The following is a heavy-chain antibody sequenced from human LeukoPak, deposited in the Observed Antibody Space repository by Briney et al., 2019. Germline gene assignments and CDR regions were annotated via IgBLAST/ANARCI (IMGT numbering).Heavy chain of an antibody. CDR1: GFTFSSYS. Sequence: PGGSLRLSCAASGFTFSSYSMSWVRQAPGKGLEWVSSISSSSSYIYYADSVKGRFTISRDNAKNSLYLQMNSLRAEDTAVYYCARVDGDYGGYFDYWGQGTLVTVSS. D-gene: IGHD4-17*01. CDR3: ARVDGDYGGYFDY. V-gene: IGHV3-21*01. CDR2: ISSSSSYI. J-gene: IGHJ4*02.